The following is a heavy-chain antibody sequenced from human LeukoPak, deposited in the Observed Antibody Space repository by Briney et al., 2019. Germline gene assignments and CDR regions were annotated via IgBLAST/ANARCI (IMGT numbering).Heavy chain of an antibody. CDR1: RVTSRGYG. CDR3: AKGGVSDRGSWYGDYFGY. J-gene: IGHJ4*02. V-gene: IGHV3-30*18. Sequence: PGGSLRLSSEASRVTSRGYGMYSVCHGPGEGDERVAVLSVDGSHKQFSDSVNDRFPISRDNSKEKRYLQMNGLRSEDTPIYYCAKGGVSDRGSWYGDYFGYWGEGTLLTVSS. CDR2: LSVDGSHK. D-gene: IGHD6-13*01.